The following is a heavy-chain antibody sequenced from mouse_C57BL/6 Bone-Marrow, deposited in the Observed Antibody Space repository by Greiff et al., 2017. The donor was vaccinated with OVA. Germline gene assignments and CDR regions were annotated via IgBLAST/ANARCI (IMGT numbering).Heavy chain of an antibody. V-gene: IGHV1-80*01. CDR1: GYAFSSYW. J-gene: IGHJ4*01. Sequence: VQLQQSGAELVKPGASVKISCKASGYAFSSYWMNWVKQRPGKGLEWIGQIYPGDGDTNYNGKFKGKATLTADKSSSTAYMQLSSLTSEDSAVYVCARWEFITTVVATPGYYAMDYWGQGTSVTVSS. CDR2: IYPGDGDT. D-gene: IGHD1-1*01. CDR3: ARWEFITTVVATPGYYAMDY.